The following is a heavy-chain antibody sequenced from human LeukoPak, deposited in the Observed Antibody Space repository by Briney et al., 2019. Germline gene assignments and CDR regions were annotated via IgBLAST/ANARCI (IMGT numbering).Heavy chain of an antibody. CDR1: GFTFSSYG. Sequence: GGSLRLSCAASGFTFSSYGMHWVRQAPGKGLEWVAFIRYDASNKYYADSVKGRFTISRDNSKNTLYLQMNSLRAEDTAVYYCAKDTYYYGSGSFPDYWGQGTLVTVSS. D-gene: IGHD3-10*01. V-gene: IGHV3-30*02. J-gene: IGHJ4*02. CDR2: IRYDASNK. CDR3: AKDTYYYGSGSFPDY.